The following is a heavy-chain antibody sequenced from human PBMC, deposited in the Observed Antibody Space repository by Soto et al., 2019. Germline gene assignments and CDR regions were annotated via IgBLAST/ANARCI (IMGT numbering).Heavy chain of an antibody. V-gene: IGHV3-7*01. CDR3: ARGGCSSTSCHVIYFDY. CDR1: GFTFSSYW. D-gene: IGHD2-2*01. Sequence: GGSLRLSCAASGFTFSSYWMSWVRQAPGKGLEWVANIKQDGSEKYYVDSVKGRFTISRDNAKNSLYLQMNSLRAEDTAVYYCARGGCSSTSCHVIYFDYWGQGTLVTVSS. J-gene: IGHJ4*02. CDR2: IKQDGSEK.